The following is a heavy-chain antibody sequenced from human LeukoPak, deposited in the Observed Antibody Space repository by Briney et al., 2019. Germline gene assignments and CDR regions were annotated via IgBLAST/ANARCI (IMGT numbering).Heavy chain of an antibody. V-gene: IGHV3-23*01. Sequence: GGSLRLSCAASGFTFSSYAMSWVRQAPGKGLEWVSAISGSGGSTYYADSVKGRFTISRDNSKNTLYLQMNSLRAEDTAVYYCASDGSSGYYLYYWGQGTLVTVSS. D-gene: IGHD3-22*01. CDR3: ASDGSSGYYLYY. CDR2: ISGSGGST. CDR1: GFTFSSYA. J-gene: IGHJ4*02.